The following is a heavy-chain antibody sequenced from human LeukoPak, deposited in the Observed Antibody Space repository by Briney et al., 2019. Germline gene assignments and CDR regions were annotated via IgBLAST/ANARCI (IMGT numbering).Heavy chain of an antibody. V-gene: IGHV3-23*01. CDR3: AKRGRYYFDY. CDR1: GFTFSSYA. Sequence: GGSLRLSCAASGFTFSSYAMSWVRQAPGKGLEWVSSIIDSGSTSFYADSVKGRFTVSRDNSKNTLFLQMNSLRAEDTALYYCAKRGRYYFDYWGQGTLITVSS. D-gene: IGHD3-10*01. J-gene: IGHJ4*02. CDR2: IIDSGSTS.